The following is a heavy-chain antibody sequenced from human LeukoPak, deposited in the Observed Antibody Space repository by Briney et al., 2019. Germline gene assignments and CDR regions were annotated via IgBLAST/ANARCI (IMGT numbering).Heavy chain of an antibody. CDR1: GFTFSSYS. Sequence: GGSLRLSCAASGFTFSSYSMNWVRQAPGKGLEWVSYISSSSSTIYYADSVKGRFTISRDNAKNSLYLQMNSLRAEDTAVYYCARDSASTNAPYYMDVWGKGTTVTVSS. D-gene: IGHD1-1*01. V-gene: IGHV3-48*01. CDR2: ISSSSSTI. CDR3: ARDSASTNAPYYMDV. J-gene: IGHJ6*03.